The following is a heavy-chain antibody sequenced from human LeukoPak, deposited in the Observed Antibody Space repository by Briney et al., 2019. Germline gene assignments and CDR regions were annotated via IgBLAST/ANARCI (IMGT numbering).Heavy chain of an antibody. Sequence: SETLSLTCGVSGGSINNLYWTWIRQPAGKGLEWIGRIYSNGDTNYNPSLKSRLTLSVDTSKNQFSLKLSSVTAADTALYFCAKESRVRGVSVRESHYHYYYGMDVRGRGTTVTVSS. CDR3: AKESRVRGVSVRESHYHYYYGMDV. J-gene: IGHJ6*02. V-gene: IGHV4-4*07. D-gene: IGHD3-10*01. CDR1: GGSINNLY. CDR2: IYSNGDT.